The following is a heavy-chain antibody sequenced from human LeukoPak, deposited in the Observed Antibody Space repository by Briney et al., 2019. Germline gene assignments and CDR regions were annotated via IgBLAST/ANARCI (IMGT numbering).Heavy chain of an antibody. J-gene: IGHJ4*02. CDR2: IKQDGSEK. CDR3: ARNFLVGPTTMSPMGF. CDR1: GFTFDKYA. V-gene: IGHV3-7*01. Sequence: QTGGSLRLSCAASGFTFDKYAMSWVRQAPGKGLEWVANIKQDGSEKHYVDSVKGRFTISRDNAKNSLYLQVNSLRAEDTAVYYCARNFLVGPTTMSPMGFWGQGTLVTVSS. D-gene: IGHD1-26*01.